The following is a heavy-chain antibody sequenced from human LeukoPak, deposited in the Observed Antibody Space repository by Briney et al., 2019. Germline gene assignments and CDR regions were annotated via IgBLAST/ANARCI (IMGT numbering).Heavy chain of an antibody. V-gene: IGHV3-21*04. CDR3: ARDRFLRRPEPAEY. D-gene: IGHD2/OR15-2a*01. CDR1: GFTFSSYS. Sequence: GGSLRLSCAASGFTFSSYSMNWDRQAPGKGLEWVSSISSSSSYIYYADSVKGRFTISRDNAKNSLYLQMNSLRAEDTALYYCARDRFLRRPEPAEYWGQGTLVTVSS. CDR2: ISSSSSYI. J-gene: IGHJ4*02.